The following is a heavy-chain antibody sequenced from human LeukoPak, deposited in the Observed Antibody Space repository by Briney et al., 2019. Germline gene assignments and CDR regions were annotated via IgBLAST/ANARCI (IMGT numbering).Heavy chain of an antibody. CDR2: IYYSGST. J-gene: IGHJ4*02. CDR1: GGSISGSSYY. CDR3: ARLEVFQIDY. Sequence: TSETLSLTCTVPGGSISGSSYYWGWIRQPPGKGLEWIGSIYYSGSTYYNPSLKSRVTISVDTSKNQFSLKLSSVTAADTAVYYCARLEVFQIDYWGQGTLVTVSS. V-gene: IGHV4-39*01. D-gene: IGHD3-3*01.